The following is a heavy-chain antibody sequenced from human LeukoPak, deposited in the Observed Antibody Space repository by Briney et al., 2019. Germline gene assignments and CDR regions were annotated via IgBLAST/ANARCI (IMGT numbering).Heavy chain of an antibody. J-gene: IGHJ4*02. D-gene: IGHD3-16*02. CDR1: GGYISSYY. CDR3: ARVTRNVWGSYRLYYFDY. CDR2: IYYSGST. V-gene: IGHV4-59*01. Sequence: SETLSLTCTVSGGYISSYYCSWIRQPPGKGLEWIGYIYYSGSTNYNPSLKSRVTISVDTSKNQFSLKLSSVTAADTAVYYCARVTRNVWGSYRLYYFDYWGQGTLVTVSS.